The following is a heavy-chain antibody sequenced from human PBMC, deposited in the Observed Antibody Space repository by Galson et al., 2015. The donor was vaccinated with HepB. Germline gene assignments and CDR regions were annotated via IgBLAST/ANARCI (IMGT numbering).Heavy chain of an antibody. CDR2: ISSSSTYI. CDR1: GFTFSSYS. J-gene: IGHJ4*02. V-gene: IGHV3-21*01. Sequence: SLRLSCAASGFTFSSYSINWVRQTPGKGLEWVSSISSSSTYIYYADSLKGRFTISRDNAKNSLYLQMNSLRAEDTAVYYCARSTNWRLDYWGQGTLVTVSS. CDR3: ARSTNWRLDY. D-gene: IGHD1-1*01.